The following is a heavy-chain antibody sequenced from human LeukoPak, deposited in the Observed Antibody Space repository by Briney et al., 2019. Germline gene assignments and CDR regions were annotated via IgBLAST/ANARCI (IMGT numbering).Heavy chain of an antibody. J-gene: IGHJ5*02. CDR3: ATQNMVRGAAYWFDP. Sequence: PSETLSLTCAVYGGSFSGYYWSWIRQPPGKGLEWIGEINHSGSTNYNPSLKSRVTISVDTSKNQFSLKLSSVTAADTAVYYCATQNMVRGAAYWFDPWGQGTLVTVSS. D-gene: IGHD3-10*01. V-gene: IGHV4-34*01. CDR2: INHSGST. CDR1: GGSFSGYY.